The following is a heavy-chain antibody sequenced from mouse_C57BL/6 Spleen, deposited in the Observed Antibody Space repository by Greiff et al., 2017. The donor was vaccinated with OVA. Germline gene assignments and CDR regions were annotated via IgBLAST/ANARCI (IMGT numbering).Heavy chain of an antibody. D-gene: IGHD1-1*02. V-gene: IGHV1-59*01. CDR1: GYTFTSYW. J-gene: IGHJ3*01. Sequence: QVQLKQPGAELVRPGTSVKLSCKASGYTFTSYWMHWVKQRPGQGLEWIGVIDPSDSYTNYNQKFKGKATLTVDTSSSTAYMQLSSLTSEDSAVYYCAYGGLVAYWGQGTLVTVSA. CDR3: AYGGLVAY. CDR2: IDPSDSYT.